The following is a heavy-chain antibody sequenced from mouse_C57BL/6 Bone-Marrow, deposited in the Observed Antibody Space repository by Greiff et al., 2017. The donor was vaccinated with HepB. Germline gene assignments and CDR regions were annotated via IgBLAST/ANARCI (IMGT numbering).Heavy chain of an antibody. CDR2: IYPSNGGT. V-gene: IGHV1-53*01. J-gene: IGHJ2*01. CDR3: AGYCGSCYYFDY. Sequence: VQLQQPGTELVKPGASVKLSCKASGYTFTSYWMHWVKQRPGQGLEWIGNIYPSNGGTHYNYKFKSKATLTVDNSSSTAYMQLSSLTSADSAVSYCAGYCGSCYYFDYWGQGTTLTVSS. D-gene: IGHD1-1*01. CDR1: GYTFTSYW.